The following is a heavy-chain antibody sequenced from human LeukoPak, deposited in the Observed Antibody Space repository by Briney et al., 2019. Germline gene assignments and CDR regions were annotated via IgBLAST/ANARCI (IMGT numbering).Heavy chain of an antibody. Sequence: GGSLRLSCVASGFIFSNYAMSWVRQAPGKGLEWVSAISGSGGSAYYANSVKGRFTVSRANPKNTFYLQMNSLKAEDTAVYYCARDDDDFWSGYYPFDYWGQGTLVTVSS. J-gene: IGHJ4*02. V-gene: IGHV3-23*01. CDR1: GFIFSNYA. D-gene: IGHD3-3*01. CDR2: ISGSGGSA. CDR3: ARDDDDFWSGYYPFDY.